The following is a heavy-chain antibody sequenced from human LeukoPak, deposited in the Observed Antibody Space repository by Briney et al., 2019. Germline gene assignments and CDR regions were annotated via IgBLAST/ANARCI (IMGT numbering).Heavy chain of an antibody. J-gene: IGHJ4*02. V-gene: IGHV3-21*01. Sequence: PGGSLRLSCAASGFTFSSETLHWVRQAPGKGLEWVSSISSSGSDIYYADSVKGRFTISRDNAENSVFLQMISLRAEDTAVYYCATLGLFGDYWGQGALVTVSS. CDR3: ATLGLFGDY. CDR1: GFTFSSET. D-gene: IGHD3-10*01. CDR2: ISSSGSDI.